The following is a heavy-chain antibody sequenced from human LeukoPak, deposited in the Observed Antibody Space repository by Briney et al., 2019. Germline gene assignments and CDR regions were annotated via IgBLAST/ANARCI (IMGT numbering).Heavy chain of an antibody. CDR1: GGSISSYY. V-gene: IGHV4-59*01. Sequence: PSETLSLTCTVSGGSISSYYWSWIRQPPGKGLEWIGYIYCSGSTNYNPSLKSRVTISVDTSKNQFSLKLSSVTAADTAVYYCARDNGSSEWAWFDPWGQGTLVTVSS. CDR3: ARDNGSSEWAWFDP. J-gene: IGHJ5*02. CDR2: IYCSGST. D-gene: IGHD6-13*01.